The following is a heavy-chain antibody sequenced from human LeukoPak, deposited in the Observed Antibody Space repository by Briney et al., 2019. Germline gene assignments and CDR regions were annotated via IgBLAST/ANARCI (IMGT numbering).Heavy chain of an antibody. CDR1: GYSFTNYW. Sequence: GESLKISCKGSGYSFTNYWIVWVRQMPGKGPEWMGSIYPGDSDTRYSPSFQGQVTMSADKSISTAYLQWNSLKASDTAMYYCARRAVLYYFDFWGQGALVTVSS. CDR3: ARRAVLYYFDF. J-gene: IGHJ4*02. CDR2: IYPGDSDT. V-gene: IGHV5-51*01.